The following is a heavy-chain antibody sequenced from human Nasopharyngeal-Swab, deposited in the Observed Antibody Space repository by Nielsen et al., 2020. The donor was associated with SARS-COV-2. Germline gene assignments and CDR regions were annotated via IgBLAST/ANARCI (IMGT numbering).Heavy chain of an antibody. V-gene: IGHV3-23*01. Sequence: GGSLRLSCAASGFTFSSYAMSWVRQAPGKGLEWVSAISGSGGSTYYADSVKDRFTISRDNSKNTVYLQMNSLRAEDTAVYYCVRWSGGWAFDIGGQGTMVTVSS. CDR2: ISGSGGST. J-gene: IGHJ3*02. D-gene: IGHD2-15*01. CDR1: GFTFSSYA. CDR3: VRWSGGWAFDI.